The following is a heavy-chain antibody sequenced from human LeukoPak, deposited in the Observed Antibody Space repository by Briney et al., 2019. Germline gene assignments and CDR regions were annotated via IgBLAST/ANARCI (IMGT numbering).Heavy chain of an antibody. J-gene: IGHJ3*02. D-gene: IGHD1-7*01. CDR3: ARWVNNWIYYAFDI. Sequence: PSETLSLTCTVSGGAVSSGSYYWSWIRQPPGKGLEWIGYIYYSRSTNYNPSLKSRVTISVDTSKNQFSLKLSPVTAADTAVYYCARWVNNWIYYAFDICGQGTIVTVSS. CDR2: IYYSRST. V-gene: IGHV4-61*01. CDR1: GGAVSSGSYY.